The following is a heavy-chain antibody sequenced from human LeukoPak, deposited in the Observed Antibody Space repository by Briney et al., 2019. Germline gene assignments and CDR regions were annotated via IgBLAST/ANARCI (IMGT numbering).Heavy chain of an antibody. CDR2: ISGSGGST. J-gene: IGHJ4*02. V-gene: IGHV3-23*01. Sequence: GGSLRLSCAAAGFTFSSYAMSWVSQAPGKGLEWVSAISGSGGSTYYADSVKGRFTISRDNAKNSLYLQMNSLRAEDTAVYYCARLLTRGTYYYDSSGYYSFDYWGQGTLVTVSS. D-gene: IGHD3-22*01. CDR3: ARLLTRGTYYYDSSGYYSFDY. CDR1: GFTFSSYA.